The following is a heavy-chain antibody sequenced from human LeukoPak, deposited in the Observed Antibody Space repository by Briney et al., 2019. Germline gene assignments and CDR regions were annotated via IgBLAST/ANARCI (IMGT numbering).Heavy chain of an antibody. CDR2: ITSRSGTI. D-gene: IGHD5-12*01. J-gene: IGHJ4*02. V-gene: IGHV3-48*02. Sequence: GGSLRLSCAASGFTFSTYSMNRVRQAPGKGLEWVSFITSRSGTIYYADSVKGRFTISRDNAKNSLYLQMNSQRDEDTAVYYCAREVGGYEDYWGQGTLVTVSS. CDR3: AREVGGYEDY. CDR1: GFTFSTYS.